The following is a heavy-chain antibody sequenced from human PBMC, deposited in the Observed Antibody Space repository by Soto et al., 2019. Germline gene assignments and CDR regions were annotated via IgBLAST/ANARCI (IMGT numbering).Heavy chain of an antibody. Sequence: SETLSLTCAVSGGSISSGGYSWSWIRQPPGKGLEWIGYIYHSGSTYYNPSLKSRVTISVDRSKNQFSLKLNSETAADTAVYYCARVPLYWGQGTLVTVSS. CDR3: ARVPLY. CDR2: IYHSGST. J-gene: IGHJ4*02. V-gene: IGHV4-30-2*01. CDR1: GGSISSGGYS.